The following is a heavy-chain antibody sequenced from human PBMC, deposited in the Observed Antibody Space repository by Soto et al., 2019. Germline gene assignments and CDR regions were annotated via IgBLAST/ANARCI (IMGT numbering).Heavy chain of an antibody. Sequence: ASVKVSCKASGGTFSSYAISWVRQAPGQGLEWMGGIIPIFGTANYAQKFQGRVTITADKSTSTAYMELSSLRSEDTAVYYCARSSGGVYGIIIEGTNWFAPWGQGTLVTVSS. CDR2: IIPIFGTA. V-gene: IGHV1-69*06. CDR1: GGTFSSYA. CDR3: ARSSGGVYGIIIEGTNWFAP. J-gene: IGHJ5*02. D-gene: IGHD3-16*01.